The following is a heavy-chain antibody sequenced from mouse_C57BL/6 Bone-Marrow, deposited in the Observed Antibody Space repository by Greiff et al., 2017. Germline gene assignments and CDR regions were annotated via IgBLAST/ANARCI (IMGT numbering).Heavy chain of an antibody. CDR3: ARTYYYGSSWFAY. V-gene: IGHV8-8*01. CDR1: GFSLSTFGMG. CDR2: IWWDDDK. Sequence: QVTLKECGPGILQPSQTLSLTCSFSGFSLSTFGMGVGWIRQPSGKGLEWLAHIWWDDDKYYNPALKSRLTISKDTSKNQVFLKIANVDTADTATYYCARTYYYGSSWFAYWGQGTLVTVSA. D-gene: IGHD1-1*01. J-gene: IGHJ3*01.